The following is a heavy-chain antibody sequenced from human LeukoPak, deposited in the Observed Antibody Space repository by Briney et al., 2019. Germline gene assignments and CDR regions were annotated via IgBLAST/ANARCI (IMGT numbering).Heavy chain of an antibody. J-gene: IGHJ3*02. D-gene: IGHD6-19*01. CDR1: GFTFSSYS. Sequence: PGGSLRLSCAASGFTFSSYSMNWVSQAPGKGLEWVSSISSSSSYIYYADSVKGRFTISRDNAKNSLYLQMNSLRAEDTAVYYCARVRQWLVRGAFDIWGQGTMVTVSS. CDR3: ARVRQWLVRGAFDI. V-gene: IGHV3-21*01. CDR2: ISSSSSYI.